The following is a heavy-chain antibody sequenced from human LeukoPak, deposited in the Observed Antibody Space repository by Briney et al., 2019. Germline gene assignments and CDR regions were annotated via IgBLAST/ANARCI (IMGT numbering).Heavy chain of an antibody. CDR2: IKQDGSKK. J-gene: IGHJ4*02. D-gene: IGHD5-24*01. CDR1: GFPFSSYW. V-gene: IGHV3-7*04. Sequence: GGSLRLSCVASGFPFSSYWMTLVRQAPGKGLEWVANIKQDGSKKSYVDSVKGRFTISRDNAKNSLYLQMNSLRAEDTAIYYCTRVGYIDEGIDYWGQGTLVTVSS. CDR3: TRVGYIDEGIDY.